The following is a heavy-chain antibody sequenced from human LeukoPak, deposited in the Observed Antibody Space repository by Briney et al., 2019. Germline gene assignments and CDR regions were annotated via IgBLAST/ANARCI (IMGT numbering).Heavy chain of an antibody. CDR1: GYTFTGYD. D-gene: IGHD1-26*01. CDR3: TRGSLSGSSRDY. J-gene: IGHJ4*02. Sequence: ASVRVSCKASGYTFTGYDINWVRQATGQGLEWMGWMNPDTGDTGYAQKFQGRVIMTRNTSIDTAYMELSGLRSEDSAVYYCTRGSLSGSSRDYWGQGTLVTVSS. CDR2: MNPDTGDT. V-gene: IGHV1-8*01.